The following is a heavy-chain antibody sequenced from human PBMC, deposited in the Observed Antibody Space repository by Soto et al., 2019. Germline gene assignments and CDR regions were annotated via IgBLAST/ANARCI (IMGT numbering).Heavy chain of an antibody. CDR3: ARDSSSHWYFDL. D-gene: IGHD6-6*01. Sequence: GGSLRLSCAASGFTVSTNYMSWVRQAPGKGLEWVSALYSGGSTHHADSVKGRFTISRDNTKNTLYLQMNSLRVEDTAVYYCARDSSSHWYFDLWGRGTLVTVSS. CDR1: GFTVSTNY. CDR2: LYSGGST. V-gene: IGHV3-53*01. J-gene: IGHJ2*01.